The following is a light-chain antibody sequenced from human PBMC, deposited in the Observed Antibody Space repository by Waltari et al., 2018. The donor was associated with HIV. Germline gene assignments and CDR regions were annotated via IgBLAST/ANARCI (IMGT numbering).Light chain of an antibody. CDR2: DVS. CDR3: CSYAGSYPVV. V-gene: IGLV2-11*01. J-gene: IGLJ2*01. CDR1: SSEVGVYNF. Sequence: QSALTQPRSVSGSPGQSVTISCTGTSSEVGVYNFVPWYQQHPGKAPKLMIYDVSKRPSGVPDRFSGSKSGNTASLTISGLQAEDEADYYCCSYAGSYPVVFGGGTKLTVL.